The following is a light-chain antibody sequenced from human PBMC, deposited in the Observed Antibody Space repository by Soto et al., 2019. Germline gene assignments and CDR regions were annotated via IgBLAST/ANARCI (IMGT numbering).Light chain of an antibody. J-gene: IGLJ1*01. CDR1: SSDVGSYIL. CDR3: CSYAGSTGGYV. Sequence: QSALTQPASVSGSPGQAITISCTGTSSDVGSYILVSWYQQHPGKAPKLMIYEVSKRPSGVSSRFSGSKSGNTASLTISGLQAEDEADYYCCSYAGSTGGYVFGTGTKVTVL. V-gene: IGLV2-23*02. CDR2: EVS.